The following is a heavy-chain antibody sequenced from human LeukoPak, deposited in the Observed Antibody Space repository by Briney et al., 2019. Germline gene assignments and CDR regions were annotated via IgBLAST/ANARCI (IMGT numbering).Heavy chain of an antibody. CDR1: GGSISSYY. V-gene: IGHV4-59*01. J-gene: IGHJ5*02. Sequence: KPSETLSLTCTVSGGSISSYYWSWIRQPPGKGLEWIGYMYYSGSTNYNPSLKSRVTISVDTSKNQFSLKLSSVTAADTAVYYCARDARRGWFDPWGQGTLVTVSS. CDR2: MYYSGST. D-gene: IGHD3-10*01. CDR3: ARDARRGWFDP.